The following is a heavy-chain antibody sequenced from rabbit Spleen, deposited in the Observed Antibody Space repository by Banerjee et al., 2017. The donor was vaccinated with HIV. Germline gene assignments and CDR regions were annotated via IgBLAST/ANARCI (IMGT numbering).Heavy chain of an antibody. V-gene: IGHV1S45*01. CDR3: ARDTSSSFSSYGMDL. D-gene: IGHD1-1*01. CDR2: IAFSSSGNS. CDR1: GFSSSDKAV. Sequence: QEQLVESGGGLVTLGGSLKLSCKASGFSSSDKAVMCWVRQAPGKGLEWIACIAFSSSGNSYYADWAKGRFTISKTSSTTVTLQMTSLTAADTATYFCARDTSSSFSSYGMDLWGQGTLVTVS. J-gene: IGHJ6*01.